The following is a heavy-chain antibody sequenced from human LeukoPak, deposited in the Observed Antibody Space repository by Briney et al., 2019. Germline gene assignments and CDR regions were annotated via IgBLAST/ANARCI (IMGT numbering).Heavy chain of an antibody. J-gene: IGHJ4*02. D-gene: IGHD1-1*01. CDR2: INEDGSAK. Sequence: GGSLRLSCVVSGLTFSNYWMIWVRQAPGKGLESVAIINEDGSAKYYLDSVKGRFTISRDNARNSLYLEMNSLRAEDTAVYYCARDYWRSIDHWGQGALVTVSS. CDR1: GLTFSNYW. CDR3: ARDYWRSIDH. V-gene: IGHV3-7*01.